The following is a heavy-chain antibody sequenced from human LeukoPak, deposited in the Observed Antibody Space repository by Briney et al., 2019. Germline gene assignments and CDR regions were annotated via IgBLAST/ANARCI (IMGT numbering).Heavy chain of an antibody. J-gene: IGHJ6*02. CDR1: GYTFTGYY. D-gene: IGHD6-19*01. CDR3: ARDPLDLVAGRSGMDV. Sequence: GASVKVSCKASGYTFTGYYMHWVRQAPGQGLEWMGWINPNSGGTNYAQKFQGRVTMTRDTSISTAYMELSRLRSDDTAVYYCARDPLDLVAGRSGMDVWGQGTTVTVSS. CDR2: INPNSGGT. V-gene: IGHV1-2*02.